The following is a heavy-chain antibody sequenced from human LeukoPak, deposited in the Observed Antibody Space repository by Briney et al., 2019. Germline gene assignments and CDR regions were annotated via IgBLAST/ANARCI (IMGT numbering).Heavy chain of an antibody. V-gene: IGHV4-39*07. CDR2: IDYTGTT. J-gene: IGHJ6*03. D-gene: IGHD3-9*01. CDR1: GDSISNNFYY. Sequence: SETLSLTCSVFGDSISNNFYYWGWIRQTPGKGLAWIASIDYTGTTYYNPSFKSRVSISMDTSKNQFSLKLTSVTAADTAVYYCARGMLYYDILTGYRDYYMDVWGKGTTVTISS. CDR3: ARGMLYYDILTGYRDYYMDV.